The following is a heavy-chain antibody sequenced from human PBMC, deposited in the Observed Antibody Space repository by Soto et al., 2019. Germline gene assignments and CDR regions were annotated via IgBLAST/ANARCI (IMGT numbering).Heavy chain of an antibody. CDR1: GGSISSGGYS. J-gene: IGHJ4*02. Sequence: QLQLQESGSGLVKPSQTVSLTCADCGGSISSGGYSWSWIRQPPEKGLEWIGYIDHSGSTYYNPSLKSRVTISVDRSKNQISLKLSSVTAADTAVYYCARGMTTVTTFDYWGQGTLVTVSS. CDR2: IDHSGST. D-gene: IGHD4-17*01. V-gene: IGHV4-30-2*01. CDR3: ARGMTTVTTFDY.